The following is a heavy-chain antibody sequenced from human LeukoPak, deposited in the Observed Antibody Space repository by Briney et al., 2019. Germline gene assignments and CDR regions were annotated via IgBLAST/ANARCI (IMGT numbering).Heavy chain of an antibody. D-gene: IGHD5-12*01. V-gene: IGHV1-69*13. CDR2: IIPIFGTA. CDR3: ASSRGEMATICIDY. J-gene: IGHJ4*02. CDR1: GGTFSIYA. Sequence: ASVKVSCKASGGTFSIYAISWVRQAPGQGFEWMGGIIPIFGTANYAQKFQGRVTITADESTSTAYMELSSLRSEDTAVYYCASSRGEMATICIDYWGQGTLVTVSS.